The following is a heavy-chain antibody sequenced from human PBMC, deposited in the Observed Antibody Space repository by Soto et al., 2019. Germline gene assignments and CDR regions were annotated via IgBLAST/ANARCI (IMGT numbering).Heavy chain of an antibody. CDR1: GFTFDDYA. Sequence: EVQLVESGGGLVQPGRSLRLSCAASGFTFDDYAMHWVRQAPGKGLEWVSGISWNSGSIGYADSVKGRFTISRGNAKNSLYLQMNSLRAEDTALYYCAKDSEATVTTSWPGGYWGQGTLVTVSS. CDR2: ISWNSGSI. V-gene: IGHV3-9*01. CDR3: AKDSEATVTTSWPGGY. J-gene: IGHJ4*02. D-gene: IGHD4-17*01.